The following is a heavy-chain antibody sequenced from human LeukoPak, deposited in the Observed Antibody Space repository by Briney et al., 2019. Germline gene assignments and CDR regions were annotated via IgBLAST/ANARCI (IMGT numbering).Heavy chain of an antibody. D-gene: IGHD3-10*01. Sequence: GGSLRLSCAASGFTFSNYGMHWVRQAPGKGLEWVAVISYDGSNKYYADSVKGRFTISRDNSKNTLYLQMNSLRAEDTAVYYCARDIGFGELGFSDWGQGTLVTVSS. CDR2: ISYDGSNK. V-gene: IGHV3-30*03. CDR3: ARDIGFGELGFSD. CDR1: GFTFSNYG. J-gene: IGHJ4*02.